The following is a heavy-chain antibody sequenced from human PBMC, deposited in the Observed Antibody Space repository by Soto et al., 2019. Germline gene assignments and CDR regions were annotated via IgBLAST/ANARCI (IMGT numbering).Heavy chain of an antibody. V-gene: IGHV4-34*01. CDR1: GGSLRDYS. J-gene: IGHJ4*02. CDR3: ARLVYDSSGYRPG. Sequence: SETLSLTCAVYGGSLRDYSWTWVRQPPGKGLEWIGRIYYSGSTYYNPPLKSRVTISVDTSKNQFSLKLSSVTAADTAVYYCARLVYDSSGYRPGWGQGTLVTVSS. CDR2: IYYSGST. D-gene: IGHD3-22*01.